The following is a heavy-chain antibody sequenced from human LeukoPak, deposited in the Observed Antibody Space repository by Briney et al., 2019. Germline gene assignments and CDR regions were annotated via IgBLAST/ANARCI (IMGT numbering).Heavy chain of an antibody. V-gene: IGHV3-7*01. CDR2: IKQDGSEK. CDR1: GFTFSSYW. J-gene: IGHJ4*02. CDR3: ASSSTMMFHPFDY. Sequence: GGSLRLSCAASGFTFSSYWMSWVRQAPGKGLERVANIKQDGSEKYYVDSVKGRFTISRDNAKNSLYLQMNSLRAEDTAVYYCASSSTMMFHPFDYWGQGTLVTVSS. D-gene: IGHD3-22*01.